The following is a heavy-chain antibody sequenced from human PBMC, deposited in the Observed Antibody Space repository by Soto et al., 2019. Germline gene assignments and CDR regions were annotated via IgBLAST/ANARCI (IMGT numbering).Heavy chain of an antibody. CDR1: GFTFSSYW. CDR2: IKQDGSEK. J-gene: IGHJ6*02. D-gene: IGHD3-3*01. Sequence: EVQLVESGGGLVQPGGSLRLSCAASGFTFSSYWMSWVRQAPGKGLEWVANIKQDGSEKYYVDSVKGRFTISRDNAKNSLYLQMNSLRAEDTAVYYCAREAIFGVVILYYGMDVWGQGTTVTVSS. CDR3: AREAIFGVVILYYGMDV. V-gene: IGHV3-7*03.